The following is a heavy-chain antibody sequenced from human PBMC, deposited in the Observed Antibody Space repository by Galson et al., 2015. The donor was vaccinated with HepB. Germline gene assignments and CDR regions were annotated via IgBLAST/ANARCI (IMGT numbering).Heavy chain of an antibody. J-gene: IGHJ4*02. V-gene: IGHV3-30*03. CDR2: ISYDGSNK. Sequence: SLRLSCAASGFTFSNYGMHWVRQAPGKGLEWVAFISYDGSNKYYADSVKGRFTISRDNSKNTLYLQMNSLRPEDTAVYYCAREPYSSGWSKRGRYFDYWGQGALVTGSS. CDR3: AREPYSSGWSKRGRYFDY. CDR1: GFTFSNYG. D-gene: IGHD6-19*01.